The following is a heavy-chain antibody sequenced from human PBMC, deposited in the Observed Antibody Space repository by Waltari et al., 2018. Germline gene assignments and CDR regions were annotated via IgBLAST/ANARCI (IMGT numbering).Heavy chain of an antibody. CDR3: ARDTPYYDFWSGYYTRPEGAFDI. Sequence: QVQLQESGPGLVKPSETLSLTCTVSGGSISSYYWSWIRQPAGKGLEWIGRIYTSGSTNYNPSLKSRVTMSVDTSKNQFSLKLSSVTAADTAVYYCARDTPYYDFWSGYYTRPEGAFDIWGQGTMVTVSS. J-gene: IGHJ3*02. CDR1: GGSISSYY. CDR2: IYTSGST. D-gene: IGHD3-3*01. V-gene: IGHV4-4*07.